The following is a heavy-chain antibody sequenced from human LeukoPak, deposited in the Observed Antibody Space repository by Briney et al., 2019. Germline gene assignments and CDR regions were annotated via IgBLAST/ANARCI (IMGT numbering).Heavy chain of an antibody. Sequence: PGGSLRLSCAASGFTFSSYAVSWVRQAPGKGLEWVSAISGSGGSTYYADSVKGRFTISRDNSKSTLYLQMNSLRAEDTAVYYCAKDIPLGARIVGATGYWGQGTLVTVSS. CDR2: ISGSGGST. V-gene: IGHV3-23*01. CDR3: AKDIPLGARIVGATGY. J-gene: IGHJ4*02. D-gene: IGHD1-26*01. CDR1: GFTFSSYA.